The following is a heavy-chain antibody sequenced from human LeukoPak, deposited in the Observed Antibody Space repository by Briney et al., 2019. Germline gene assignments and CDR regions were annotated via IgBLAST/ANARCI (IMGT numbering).Heavy chain of an antibody. CDR3: ARNAYYYDSSGYYLFGY. J-gene: IGHJ4*02. D-gene: IGHD3-22*01. Sequence: ASVKVSCKASGYTFTSYGISWVRQAPGQGLEWMGWISAYNGNTNYAQKLQGRVTMTTDTSTSTAYMELRSLRSDDTAVYYCARNAYYYDSSGYYLFGYWGQGTLVTVSS. V-gene: IGHV1-18*01. CDR1: GYTFTSYG. CDR2: ISAYNGNT.